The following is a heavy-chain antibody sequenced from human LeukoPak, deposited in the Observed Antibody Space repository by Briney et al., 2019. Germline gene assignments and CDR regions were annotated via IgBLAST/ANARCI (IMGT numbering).Heavy chain of an antibody. Sequence: SETLSLTCAVYGGSFSGYYWSWLRQPPGKGLEWIGEINHSGSTNYNPSLKSRVTISVDTSKNQFSLKLSSVTAADTAVYYCARGFTFGFWSGYLQTPYFDYWGQGTLVTVSS. CDR2: INHSGST. CDR3: ARGFTFGFWSGYLQTPYFDY. D-gene: IGHD3-3*01. V-gene: IGHV4-34*01. CDR1: GGSFSGYY. J-gene: IGHJ4*02.